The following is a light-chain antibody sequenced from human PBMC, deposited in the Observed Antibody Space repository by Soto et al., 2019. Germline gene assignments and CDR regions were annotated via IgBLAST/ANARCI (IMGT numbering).Light chain of an antibody. Sequence: QSALTQPPSASGSPGQSVTISCTGTSSDVGGYNYVSWYQQHPGKAPKLMIYEVSKRPSRVPDRFSGSKSGNTASLTVSGFQAEDEADYYCSSYAGSNNLVFGGGTKVTVL. CDR2: EVS. J-gene: IGLJ3*02. V-gene: IGLV2-8*01. CDR1: SSDVGGYNY. CDR3: SSYAGSNNLV.